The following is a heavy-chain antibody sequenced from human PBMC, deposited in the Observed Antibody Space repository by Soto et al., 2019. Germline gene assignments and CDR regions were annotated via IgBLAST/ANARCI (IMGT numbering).Heavy chain of an antibody. J-gene: IGHJ6*02. CDR1: GGTVSGYY. CDR3: ASGKLSGMDV. Sequence: QVQLQQWGAGLLKPSETLSLTCDVYGGTVSGYYGSWIRQPPGKGLEWIGEINHSGSTNYNPSLKSRVTISVDTSKHQFSLKLSSVTAADTAVYYCASGKLSGMDVWGQGTPVTVSS. CDR2: INHSGST. V-gene: IGHV4-34*01.